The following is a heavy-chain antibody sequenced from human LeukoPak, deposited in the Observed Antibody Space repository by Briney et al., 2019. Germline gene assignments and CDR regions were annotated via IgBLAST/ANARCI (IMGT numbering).Heavy chain of an antibody. Sequence: SETLSLTCTVSGGSISSYYWSWIRQPPGKGLEWIGYIYYTGSTNYNPSLRSRVTISVDTSETQFSLKLSSVTAADTALYFCARAQNYYDSSFRWGQGILVTVSS. V-gene: IGHV4-59*01. D-gene: IGHD3-22*01. CDR3: ARAQNYYDSSFR. CDR1: GGSISSYY. J-gene: IGHJ4*02. CDR2: IYYTGST.